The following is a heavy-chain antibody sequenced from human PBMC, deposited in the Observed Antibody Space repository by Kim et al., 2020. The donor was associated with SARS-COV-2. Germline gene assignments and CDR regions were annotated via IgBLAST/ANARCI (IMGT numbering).Heavy chain of an antibody. D-gene: IGHD2-21*02. CDR3: AKVFPRPLLVDY. Sequence: YADSVNGRFTISRDNTKNTLDLQMNSLRAEDTAVYLCAKVFPRPLLVDYWGQGTLVTVSS. V-gene: IGHV3-23*01. J-gene: IGHJ4*02.